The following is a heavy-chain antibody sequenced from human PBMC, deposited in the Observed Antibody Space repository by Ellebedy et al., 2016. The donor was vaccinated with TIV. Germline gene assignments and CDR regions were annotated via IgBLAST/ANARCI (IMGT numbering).Heavy chain of an antibody. CDR3: ARGGSTWLAD. V-gene: IGHV3-74*01. CDR1: GITFSRSL. Sequence: PGGSLRLSYAASGITFSRSLLHWVRQAPGQGLVWVSRIKCDGSRTSYADSVQGRFTISRDNAKNTLYLQMNSLRAEDTAVYYCARGGSTWLADWGQGTLVTVSS. CDR2: IKCDGSRT. D-gene: IGHD6-19*01. J-gene: IGHJ4*02.